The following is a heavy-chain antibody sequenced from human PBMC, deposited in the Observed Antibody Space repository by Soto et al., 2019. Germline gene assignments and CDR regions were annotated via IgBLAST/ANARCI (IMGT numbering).Heavy chain of an antibody. CDR3: ARDPTSGEAY. CDR2: INIDGSST. J-gene: IGHJ4*02. Sequence: PGGSLRLSCEASGFTFSSYWMHWVRQAPGKGLVWVARINIDGSSTTHADSVEGRFTISRDNAKNTLYLQMNSLRADDTAVYYCARDPTSGEAYWGQGTLVTVSS. V-gene: IGHV3-74*01. CDR1: GFTFSSYW. D-gene: IGHD6-19*01.